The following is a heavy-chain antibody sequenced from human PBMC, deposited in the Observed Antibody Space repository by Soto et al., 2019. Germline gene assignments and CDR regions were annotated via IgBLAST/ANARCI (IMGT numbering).Heavy chain of an antibody. CDR3: ASRSYYSAVAY. CDR2: IYYSGST. D-gene: IGHD3-10*01. CDR1: GGSISSGGYY. J-gene: IGHJ4*02. Sequence: LPLTCTVSGGSISSGGYYWSCIRQHPGKGLEWIGYIYYSGSTYYNPSLKSRVTISVDTSKNQFSLKLSSVTAADTAVYYCASRSYYSAVAYWGQGTLVTVSS. V-gene: IGHV4-31*03.